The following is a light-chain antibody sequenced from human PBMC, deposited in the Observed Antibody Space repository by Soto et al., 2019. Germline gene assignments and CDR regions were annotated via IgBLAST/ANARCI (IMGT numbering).Light chain of an antibody. V-gene: IGKV1-27*01. CDR1: QGIGRS. CDR2: AAS. Sequence: DMQITQSPSSLSASVRERGTIPCRASQGIGRSLAWYPHKPGKVPQLLIYAASTLQSGVQSRVSGRGAGTEFTLTISSLQADDFATHYCQQYNRSPWTFGQGTKVDIK. CDR3: QQYNRSPWT. J-gene: IGKJ1*01.